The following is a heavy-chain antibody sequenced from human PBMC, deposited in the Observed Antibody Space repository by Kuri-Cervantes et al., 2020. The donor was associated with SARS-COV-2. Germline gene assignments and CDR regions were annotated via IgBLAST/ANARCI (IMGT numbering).Heavy chain of an antibody. V-gene: IGHV3-74*01. Sequence: GGSLRLSCAASGFTFSGHWIHWVRQAPGKGLVWVSRINPDGSYTNTADSVKCRFTLSRDNAKNSLYLQMNSLRAEDTDVYYCASLPFNYYDSSGYYGVDYWGQGTLVTVSS. D-gene: IGHD3-22*01. CDR3: ASLPFNYYDSSGYYGVDY. J-gene: IGHJ4*02. CDR1: GFTFSGHW. CDR2: INPDGSYT.